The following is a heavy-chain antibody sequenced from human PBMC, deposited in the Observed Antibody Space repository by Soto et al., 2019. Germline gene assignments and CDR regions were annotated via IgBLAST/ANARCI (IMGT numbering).Heavy chain of an antibody. CDR1: GFTVSSFG. V-gene: IGHV3-64D*06. CDR2: LSSNGIGT. CDR3: VNDMGQAAVGIRYPYGLDV. J-gene: IGHJ6*02. Sequence: PGGSLRLSCSGSGFTVSSFGMHWVRQAPGKGLEHVSTLSSNGIGTYYADSVKGRFTFSRDTSKNTLYLQMSSLRTEDTAVYYCVNDMGQAAVGIRYPYGLDVWGLGTTVTVSS. D-gene: IGHD6-13*01.